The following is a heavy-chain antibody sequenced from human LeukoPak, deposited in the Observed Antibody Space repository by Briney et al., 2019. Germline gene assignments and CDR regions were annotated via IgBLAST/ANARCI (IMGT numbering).Heavy chain of an antibody. CDR1: GGSISSGDYY. D-gene: IGHD3-22*01. J-gene: IGHJ2*01. CDR3: ARDRYYYDSSGYDYWYFDL. Sequence: SETLSLTCTVSGGSISSGDYYWSWIRQPPGKGLEWIGYIYYSGSTYYNPSLKSRVTISVDASKNQFSLKLSSVTAADTAVYYCARDRYYYDSSGYDYWYFDLWGRGTLVTVSS. CDR2: IYYSGST. V-gene: IGHV4-30-4*08.